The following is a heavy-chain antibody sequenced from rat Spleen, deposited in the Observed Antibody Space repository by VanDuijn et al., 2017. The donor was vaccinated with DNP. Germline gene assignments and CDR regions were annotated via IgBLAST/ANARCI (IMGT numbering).Heavy chain of an antibody. V-gene: IGHV4-2*01. D-gene: IGHD1-11*01. CDR3: AKGPNYGGWSDYFDY. J-gene: IGHJ2*01. Sequence: EVQLVESGGGLVQPGRSLKLSCAASGFNFNDYWMGWVRQAPGKGLEWIGQINKDSRTIKYNPSLKDKFTISRDNAQNTLYLQMNSLRSEDTATYYCAKGPNYGGWSDYFDYWGQGVMVTVSS. CDR1: GFNFNDYW. CDR2: INKDSRTI.